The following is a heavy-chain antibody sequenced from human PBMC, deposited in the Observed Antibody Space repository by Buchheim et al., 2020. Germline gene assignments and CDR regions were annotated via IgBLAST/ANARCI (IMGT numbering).Heavy chain of an antibody. CDR1: GFTFSSYS. CDR2: ISSSSSTI. Sequence: EVQLVESGGGLVQPGGSLRLSCAASGFTFSSYSMNWVRQAPGKGLEWVSYISSSSSTIYYADSVKGRFTISRDNAKNLLYLQMNSLRDEDTAVYYCARDRVRDGYNWGDYFDYWGQGTL. CDR3: ARDRVRDGYNWGDYFDY. D-gene: IGHD5-24*01. J-gene: IGHJ4*02. V-gene: IGHV3-48*02.